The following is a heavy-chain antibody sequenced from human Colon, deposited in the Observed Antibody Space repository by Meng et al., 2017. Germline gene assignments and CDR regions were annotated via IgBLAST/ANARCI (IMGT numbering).Heavy chain of an antibody. J-gene: IGHJ4*02. CDR1: GGSVSSGSHY. CDR3: AGGPWELDY. CDR2: IDYSRSI. Sequence: QASGPGLVRPSGTLPLTCTVSGGSVSSGSHYWSWIRQPPGKGLEWIGYIDYSRSINYYPSLKSRVTMSVDTSKNQFSLNLSSVTAADTAVYYCAGGPWELDYWGQGTLVTVSS. D-gene: IGHD1-26*01. V-gene: IGHV4-61*01.